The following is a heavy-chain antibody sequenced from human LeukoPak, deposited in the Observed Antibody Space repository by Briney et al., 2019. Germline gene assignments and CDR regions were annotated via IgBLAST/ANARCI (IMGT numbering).Heavy chain of an antibody. CDR1: GYTLTSYG. V-gene: IGHV1-18*01. CDR2: ISAYNGNT. D-gene: IGHD3-10*01. J-gene: IGHJ5*02. CDR3: AREQYYYGSGSYFGVNWFDP. Sequence: ASVKVSCKASGYTLTSYGISWVRQAPGQGLEWMGWISAYNGNTNYAQKLQGRVTMTTDTSTSTAYMELRSLRSDDTAVYYCAREQYYYGSGSYFGVNWFDPWGQGTLVTVSS.